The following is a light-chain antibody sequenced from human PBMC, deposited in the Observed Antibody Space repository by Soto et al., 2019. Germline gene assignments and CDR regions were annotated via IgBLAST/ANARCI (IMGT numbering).Light chain of an antibody. CDR2: DAS. J-gene: IGKJ5*01. CDR1: ESVGRH. V-gene: IGKV3-15*01. Sequence: EVVVTQSPATLSVSPGERASLSCRASESVGRHLAWYHQKPGQAPEVLIFDASTRATGVPARFSGSGSGTESTLTVSSLQSEDIAVYFCQQYNNWPPNFGQGTRLEIK. CDR3: QQYNNWPPN.